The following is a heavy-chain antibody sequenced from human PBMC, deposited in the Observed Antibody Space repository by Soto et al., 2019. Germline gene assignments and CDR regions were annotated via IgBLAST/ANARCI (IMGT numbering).Heavy chain of an antibody. CDR2: ISAYNGNT. D-gene: IGHD3-16*01. CDR3: ARDRRPFWGSYSPSTYYYYYGMDV. Sequence: ASVKVSCKASGYTFTSYGISWVRQAPGQGLEWMGWISAYNGNTNYAQKLQGRVTMTTDTSTSTAYMELRSLRSDDTAVYYCARDRRPFWGSYSPSTYYYYYGMDVWGQGTTVTVSS. V-gene: IGHV1-18*01. J-gene: IGHJ6*02. CDR1: GYTFTSYG.